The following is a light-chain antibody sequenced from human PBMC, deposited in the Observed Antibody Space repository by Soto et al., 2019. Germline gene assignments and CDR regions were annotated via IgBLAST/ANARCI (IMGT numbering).Light chain of an antibody. CDR3: SSYTSSSTYVV. CDR1: SSDVGGYNY. CDR2: DVS. Sequence: QSALTQPASVSGSPGQSITISCTGTSSDVGGYNYVSWYQQHPGKAPKLMIYDVSNRPSGVSNRFSGSKSGNTASLTISGLQAEDEADYYCSSYTSSSTYVVFGGGTQLPS. V-gene: IGLV2-14*01. J-gene: IGLJ2*01.